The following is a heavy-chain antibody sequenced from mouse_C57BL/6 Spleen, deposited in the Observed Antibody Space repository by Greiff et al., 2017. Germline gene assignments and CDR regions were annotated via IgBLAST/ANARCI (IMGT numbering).Heavy chain of an antibody. J-gene: IGHJ1*03. Sequence: EVKLVESGGGLVQSGRSLRLSCATSGFTFSDFYMEWVRQAPGKGLEWIAASRNKANDYTTEYSASVKGRFIVSRDTYQSILYLQMHALRAEDTAIEYCARDADGDYPYGDGEVGGTGTT. D-gene: IGHD2-13*01. CDR1: GFTFSDFY. CDR3: ARDADGDYPYGDGEV. CDR2: SRNKANDYTT. V-gene: IGHV7-1*01.